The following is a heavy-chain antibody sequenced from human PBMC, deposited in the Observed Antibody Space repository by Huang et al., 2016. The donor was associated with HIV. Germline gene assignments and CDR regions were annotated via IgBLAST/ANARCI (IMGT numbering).Heavy chain of an antibody. CDR3: ARLNRVAAGSHLD. V-gene: IGHV4-39*01. CDR1: GGSISSSSYY. CDR2: IYYSGNT. Sequence: QLQLHESGPGLVKPSETLSLTCTVSGGSISSSSYYWGWIRQPPGKGLELIGSIYYSGNTYYNPSLKSRITISVDTSKNQFFLKRSSVTAADTAVYYCARLNRVAAGSHLDWGQGTLVTVSS. J-gene: IGHJ4*02. D-gene: IGHD6-13*01.